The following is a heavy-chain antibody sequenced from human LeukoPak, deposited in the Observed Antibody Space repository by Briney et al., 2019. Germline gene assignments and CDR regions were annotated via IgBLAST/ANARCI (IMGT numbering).Heavy chain of an antibody. CDR1: VYTFTVYY. V-gene: IGHV1-2*02. CDR3: ARVDGDAFDY. CDR2: INPNSGGT. Sequence: ASVTVSFTSSVYTFTVYYMHWVRQAPGQGLEWMGWINPNSGGTNYAQKFQGRVTMTRDTSISTAYMELSRLRSDDTAVYYCARVDGDAFDYWGQGTLVTVSS. J-gene: IGHJ4*02. D-gene: IGHD4-17*01.